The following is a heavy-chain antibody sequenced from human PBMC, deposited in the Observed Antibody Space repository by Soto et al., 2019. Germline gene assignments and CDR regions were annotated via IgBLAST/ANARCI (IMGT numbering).Heavy chain of an antibody. D-gene: IGHD3-9*01. CDR1: GYIFTNSY. CDR2: INPSAGRT. V-gene: IGHV1-46*01. Sequence: QVQLVQSGAEVQKPGASVRVSCKASGYIFTNSYLHWVRQAPGQGLEWMGIINPSAGRTNYAQNFQGRVTMTADTSTSTVYMELSSLRSEDTAVYYCARETDILTGFVSDYWGQGTLVIVSS. J-gene: IGHJ4*02. CDR3: ARETDILTGFVSDY.